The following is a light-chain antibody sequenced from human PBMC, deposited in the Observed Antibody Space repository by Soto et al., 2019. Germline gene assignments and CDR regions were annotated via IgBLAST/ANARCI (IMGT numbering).Light chain of an antibody. CDR2: RDN. CDR3: SAWDDSIYGPV. J-gene: IGLJ2*01. CDR1: SSDIGSTP. Sequence: QLVLTQPPSASGTPGQRVAISCSGGSSDIGSTPVNWYLHLPGAAPKLLIYRDNQRPSGVPDRFSGSKSGTSASLTLSGLQSEDEADYFCSAWDDSIYGPVFGGGTKLTVL. V-gene: IGLV1-44*01.